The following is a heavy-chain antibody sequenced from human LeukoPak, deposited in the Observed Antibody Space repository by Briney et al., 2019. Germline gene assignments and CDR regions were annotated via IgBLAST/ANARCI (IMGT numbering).Heavy chain of an antibody. CDR2: TYHSGNT. V-gene: IGHV4-59*08. CDR3: ASHGGFVPYFDY. CDR1: GGSISSYY. D-gene: IGHD3-16*01. Sequence: SETLSLTCTVSGGSISSYYWSWIRQTPGKGLEWIGYTYHSGNTNYNPSLKSRVTMSVDSSKNQFSLKLSSVTAADTAVYYCASHGGFVPYFDYWGQGTLVTVSS. J-gene: IGHJ4*02.